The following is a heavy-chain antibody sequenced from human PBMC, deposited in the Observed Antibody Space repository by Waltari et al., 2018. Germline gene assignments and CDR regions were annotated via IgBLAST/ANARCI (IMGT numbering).Heavy chain of an antibody. D-gene: IGHD3-3*01. J-gene: IGHJ4*02. CDR1: GGTFSRYA. CDR3: ARGITIFGVVTVLDY. Sequence: QVQLVQSGAEVKKPGSSVKVSCKAPGGTFSRYAISRVRQAPGQGLEWMGGIIPIFGTANYAQKFQGRVTITTDESTSTAYMELSSLRSEDTAVYYCARGITIFGVVTVLDYWGQGTLVTVSS. CDR2: IIPIFGTA. V-gene: IGHV1-69*05.